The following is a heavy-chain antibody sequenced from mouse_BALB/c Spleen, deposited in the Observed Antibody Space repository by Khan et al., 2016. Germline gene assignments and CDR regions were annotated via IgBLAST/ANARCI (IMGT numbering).Heavy chain of an antibody. CDR2: IYPGDGDT. CDR1: GYTFTTYW. Sequence: QVQLKQSGAELARPGASVKLSCKASGYTFTTYWMQWVKQRPGQGLECIGAIYPGDGDTRYTQKFKGKATLTADKSSSTAYMQLSSLASEDSAVYYCARGNSYYDYDYWGQGTTLTVSS. J-gene: IGHJ2*01. CDR3: ARGNSYYDYDY. D-gene: IGHD2-4*01. V-gene: IGHV1-87*01.